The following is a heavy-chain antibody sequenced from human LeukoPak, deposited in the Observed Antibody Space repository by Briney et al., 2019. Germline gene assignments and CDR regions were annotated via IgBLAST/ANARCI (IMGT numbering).Heavy chain of an antibody. CDR2: IIPIFGTA. CDR3: ARPSIAAAGYFDY. D-gene: IGHD6-13*01. J-gene: IGHJ4*02. Sequence: SVKVSFKASVGTFSSYAISWVRQAPGQGLEWMGGIIPIFGTANYAQKFQGRVTITTDESTSTAYMELSSLRSEDTAVYYCARPSIAAAGYFDYWGQGTLVTVSS. V-gene: IGHV1-69*05. CDR1: VGTFSSYA.